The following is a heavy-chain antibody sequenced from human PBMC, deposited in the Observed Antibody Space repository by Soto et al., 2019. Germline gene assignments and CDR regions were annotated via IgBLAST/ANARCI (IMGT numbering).Heavy chain of an antibody. Sequence: PSETLSLTCAVYGGSFSGYYWSWIRQPPGKGLEWIGEINHSGSTNYNPSLKSRVTILVDTSKNQFSLKLSSVTAADTAVYYCARHLGDYVWGSYYNWFDPWGQGAMVTVYS. CDR1: GGSFSGYY. V-gene: IGHV4-34*01. CDR3: ARHLGDYVWGSYYNWFDP. J-gene: IGHJ5*02. CDR2: INHSGST. D-gene: IGHD3-16*01.